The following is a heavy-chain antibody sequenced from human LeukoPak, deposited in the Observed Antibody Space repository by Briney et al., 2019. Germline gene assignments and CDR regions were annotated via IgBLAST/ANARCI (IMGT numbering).Heavy chain of an antibody. Sequence: GGSLRLSCAAAGLTVSSNYMTWVRQAPGKGLEWVSSISSSSTYIYYADSVKGRFTISRDNAKNSLYLQMNSLRAEDAAVYYCARSNGDYVGFDYWGQGTLVTVSS. V-gene: IGHV3-21*01. CDR3: ARSNGDYVGFDY. J-gene: IGHJ4*02. CDR2: ISSSSTYI. CDR1: GLTVSSNY. D-gene: IGHD4-17*01.